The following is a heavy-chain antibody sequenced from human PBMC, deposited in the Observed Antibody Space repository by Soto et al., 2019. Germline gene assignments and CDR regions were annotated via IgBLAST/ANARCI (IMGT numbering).Heavy chain of an antibody. V-gene: IGHV4-39*01. CDR2: IYYSGST. Sequence: SETLSLTCTVSGGSISSSSYYWGWIRQPPGKGLEWIGSIYYSGSTYYNPSLKSRVTISVDTSKNQFSLKLSSVTAADTAVYYCARHYNWNYDWGQGTLVTVSS. CDR1: GGSISSSSYY. J-gene: IGHJ4*02. CDR3: ARHYNWNYD. D-gene: IGHD1-7*01.